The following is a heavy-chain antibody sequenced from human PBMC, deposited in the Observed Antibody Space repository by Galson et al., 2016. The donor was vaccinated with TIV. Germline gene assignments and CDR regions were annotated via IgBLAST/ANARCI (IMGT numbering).Heavy chain of an antibody. CDR3: ARSGDYGDY. D-gene: IGHD4-17*01. J-gene: IGHJ4*02. CDR1: GYTFITYD. V-gene: IGHV1-8*01. CDR2: MNRNSGNT. Sequence: SVKVSCKASGYTFITYDINWVRQAAGQGLEWMGWMNRNSGNTGYAQKFRGRVTMTRNTSVRTAYMELSSLRSEDTAVYYCARSGDYGDYWGQGTLVTVSS.